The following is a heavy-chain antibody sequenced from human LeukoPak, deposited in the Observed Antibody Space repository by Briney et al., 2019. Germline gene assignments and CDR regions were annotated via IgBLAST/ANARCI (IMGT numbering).Heavy chain of an antibody. D-gene: IGHD3-9*01. Sequence: GGSLRLSWEASGFTFSSYWMSWVRQAPGKGLEWVANIKTEGSEKYYVDSVKGRFTISRDNAKNSLYLQMNSLRAEDTAVYYCARDYTGYFPWGQGTLVIVSS. V-gene: IGHV3-7*03. J-gene: IGHJ5*02. CDR3: ARDYTGYFP. CDR2: IKTEGSEK. CDR1: GFTFSSYW.